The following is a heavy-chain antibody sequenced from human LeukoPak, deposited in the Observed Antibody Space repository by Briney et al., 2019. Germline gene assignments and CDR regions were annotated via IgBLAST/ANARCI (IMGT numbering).Heavy chain of an antibody. CDR2: INAGNGNT. CDR3: ASHPRGDPGSYFFDP. CDR1: GYTFTSYA. J-gene: IGHJ5*02. V-gene: IGHV1-3*01. D-gene: IGHD3-10*01. Sequence: ASVKVSCKASGYTFTSYAMHWVRQAPGQRLEWMGWINAGNGNTKYSQKFQGRVTITADKSTSTAYMELSSLRSEDTAVYYCASHPRGDPGSYFFDPWGQGTLVTVSS.